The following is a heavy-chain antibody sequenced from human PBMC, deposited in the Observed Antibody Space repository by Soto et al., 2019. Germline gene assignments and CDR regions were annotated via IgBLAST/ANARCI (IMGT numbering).Heavy chain of an antibody. V-gene: IGHV5-10-1*01. Sequence: GESLKISCKGSGYRFMKYWISWVRQVPGKGLEWMGKIDPSDSDTAYSASFQGHVTISADMSISTAYLQWGSMTPSDTAMYYCARHLICRRGDCDYNWMDVWGQGTTVTVSS. J-gene: IGHJ6*02. CDR3: ARHLICRRGDCDYNWMDV. CDR2: IDPSDSDT. CDR1: GYRFMKYW. D-gene: IGHD2-21*02.